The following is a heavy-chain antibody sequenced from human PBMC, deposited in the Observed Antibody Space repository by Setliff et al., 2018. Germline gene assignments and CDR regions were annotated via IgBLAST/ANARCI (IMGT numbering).Heavy chain of an antibody. CDR1: GFTFSSYA. Sequence: GGSLRLSCAASGFTFSSYAMSWVRQAPGKGLEWVSAISGSGGSTYYADSVKGRFTISRDNSKNTLYLQMNSLRAEDTAVYYCAKYSSSWGGYYYYYCYMDVWGKGTTVTVSS. D-gene: IGHD6-13*01. CDR3: AKYSSSWGGYYYYYCYMDV. V-gene: IGHV3-23*01. J-gene: IGHJ6*03. CDR2: ISGSGGST.